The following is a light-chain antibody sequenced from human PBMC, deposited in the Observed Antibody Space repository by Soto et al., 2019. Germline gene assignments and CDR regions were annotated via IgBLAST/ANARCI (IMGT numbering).Light chain of an antibody. CDR2: GAS. V-gene: IGKV3-15*01. Sequence: EIILTQSQATLSVSPGERVTLSCRASLSVMDNLAWYQQKPGQAPRLLIYGASIRISDIAARFSGSGSGTEFTLTISSLQPEDFAVYYCQQYNNWPLTFGPGTKVDIK. CDR3: QQYNNWPLT. CDR1: LSVMDN. J-gene: IGKJ3*01.